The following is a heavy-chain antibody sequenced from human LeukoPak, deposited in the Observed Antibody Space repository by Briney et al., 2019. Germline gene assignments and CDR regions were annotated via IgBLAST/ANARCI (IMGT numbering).Heavy chain of an antibody. CDR3: ARDYCSSASCYGGNIDP. D-gene: IGHD2-2*01. J-gene: IGHJ5*02. CDR2: ISTYSGNT. Sequence: ASVKVSCKASGYTFTSYGVNWVRQAPGQGLEWMGWISTYSGNTNYAQNLQGRVTMTTDTSTSTAYMEVRNLRSDDTAAYYCARDYCSSASCYGGNIDPWGQGTLVTVSS. V-gene: IGHV1-18*01. CDR1: GYTFTSYG.